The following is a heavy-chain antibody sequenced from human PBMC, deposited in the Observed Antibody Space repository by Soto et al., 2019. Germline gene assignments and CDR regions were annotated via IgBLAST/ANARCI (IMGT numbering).Heavy chain of an antibody. CDR2: IYYSGST. CDR3: ARDRNTTVTTD. V-gene: IGHV4-30-4*01. Sequence: SETLSLTCTVSGGSISSGDYYWSWIRQPPGKGLEWIGYIYYSGSTYYNPSLKSRVTISVDTSKNQFSLKLSSVTAADTAVYYCARDRNTTVTTDWGQGTLVTVSS. J-gene: IGHJ4*02. CDR1: GGSISSGDYY. D-gene: IGHD4-4*01.